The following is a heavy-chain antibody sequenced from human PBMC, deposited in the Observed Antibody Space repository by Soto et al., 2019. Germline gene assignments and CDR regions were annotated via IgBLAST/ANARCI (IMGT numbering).Heavy chain of an antibody. V-gene: IGHV4-4*02. Sequence: QVQVQESGPGLVKPSETLSLTCAVPGGVPFWWSWLRQAPGKGLEWIGEISRDGATNYNPSLKSRLTMSMDTSRNQMSLTLNSVTAADTALYYCAIQSISYTWDVWGQGTTVTVSS. J-gene: IGHJ6*02. D-gene: IGHD4-4*01. CDR3: AIQSISYTWDV. CDR1: GGVPFW. CDR2: ISRDGAT.